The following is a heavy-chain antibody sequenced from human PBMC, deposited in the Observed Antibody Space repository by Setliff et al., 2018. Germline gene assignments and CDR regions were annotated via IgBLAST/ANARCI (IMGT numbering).Heavy chain of an antibody. CDR3: ARGDYYDPKYYFDY. CDR1: GYPISSGYY. J-gene: IGHJ4*02. D-gene: IGHD3-22*01. CDR2: IYHSGST. V-gene: IGHV4-38-2*01. Sequence: PSETLSFTCAVSGYPISSGYYWGWIRQPPGKGLEWIGSIYHSGSTYYNPSLKSRVTISVDTSKNQFSLKLSSVTAADTAVYYCARGDYYDPKYYFDYWGQGTLVTVSS.